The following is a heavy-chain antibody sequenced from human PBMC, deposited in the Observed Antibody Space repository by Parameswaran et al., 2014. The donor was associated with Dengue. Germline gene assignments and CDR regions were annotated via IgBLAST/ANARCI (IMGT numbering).Heavy chain of an antibody. J-gene: IGHJ4*02. Sequence: WIRQPPGKGLEWVAVIWYDGSNKYYADSVKGRFTISRDNSKNTLYLQMNSLRAEDTAVYYCARDKGLRLGELSLLVDYWGQGTLVTVSS. CDR2: IWYDGSNK. D-gene: IGHD3-16*02. CDR3: ARDKGLRLGELSLLVDY. V-gene: IGHV3-33*01.